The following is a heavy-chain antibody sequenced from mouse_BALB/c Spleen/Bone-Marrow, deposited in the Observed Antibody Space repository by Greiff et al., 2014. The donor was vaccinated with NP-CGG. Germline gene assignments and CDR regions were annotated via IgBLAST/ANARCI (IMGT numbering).Heavy chain of an antibody. CDR2: INPSNGGT. D-gene: IGHD2-4*01. Sequence: VQLQQSGAELVKPGASVKLSCKASGYTFTSYYMYWVKQRPGQGLECIGGINPSNGGTNFNEKFKSKATLTVDKSSSTAYMQLSSLTSEDSAVYYCTREAYYDYDYFDYWGQGTTLTVSS. V-gene: IGHV1S81*02. CDR1: GYTFTSYY. CDR3: TREAYYDYDYFDY. J-gene: IGHJ2*01.